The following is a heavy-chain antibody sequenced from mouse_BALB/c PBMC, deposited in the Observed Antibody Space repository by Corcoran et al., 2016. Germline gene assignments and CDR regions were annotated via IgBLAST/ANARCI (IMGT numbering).Heavy chain of an antibody. V-gene: IGHV8-8*01. CDR1: GFSLSTSGMG. J-gene: IGHJ4*01. CDR2: IWWDDVK. D-gene: IGHD2-14*01. CDR3: ARRDDRDDEGSYYAMDY. Sequence: QVTLKESGPGILQPSQTLSLTCSFSGFSLSTSGMGVVWIRQPSGKGLEWLAHIWWDDVKRYNPALKSRLTISKDTSSSQVFLKIASVDTADTATYCAARRDDRDDEGSYYAMDYWGQGTSVTVSS.